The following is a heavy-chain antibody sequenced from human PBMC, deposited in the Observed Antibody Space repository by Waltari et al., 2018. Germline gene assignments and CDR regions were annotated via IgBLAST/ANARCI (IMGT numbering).Heavy chain of an antibody. J-gene: IGHJ6*02. V-gene: IGHV4-61*02. Sequence: PGLVKPSQTLSLTCPVSGGSISSGSYYWSWIRQPAGKGLEWIGRIYTSGSPNYTPPLKSQVTQSVDTPKNQFPLKLSSVTAADTAVYYCARGEAVAGWFTDYYYYGMDVWGQGTTVTVSS. CDR3: ARGEAVAGWFTDYYYYGMDV. D-gene: IGHD6-19*01. CDR2: IYTSGSP. CDR1: GGSISSGSYY.